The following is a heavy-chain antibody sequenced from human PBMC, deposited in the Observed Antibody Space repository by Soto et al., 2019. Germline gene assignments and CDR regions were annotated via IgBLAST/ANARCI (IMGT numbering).Heavy chain of an antibody. CDR2: IFYSGST. J-gene: IGHJ5*02. CDR3: ARQPTTGDTDLWFDP. Sequence: QLQLLESGPGLVKASETLSLTCNVSGGSISTSRSYWAWIRQPPGKGLEWLANIFYSGSTYYTPSLASRVTVSVETSKNEFSLKLRSVTAADTAVYYCARQPTTGDTDLWFDPWGQGTLVTVSS. CDR1: GGSISTSRSY. D-gene: IGHD2-21*01. V-gene: IGHV4-39*01.